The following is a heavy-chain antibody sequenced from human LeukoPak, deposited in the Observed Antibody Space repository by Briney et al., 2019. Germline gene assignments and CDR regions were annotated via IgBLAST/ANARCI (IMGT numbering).Heavy chain of an antibody. Sequence: ASVKVSCKASGYTFTGYYMHWVRQAPGQGLEWMGWINPNSGGTNYAQKFQGRVTMTRDTSISTAYMELSRLRSDDTAVYYCARDDFWSGYSFDDWGQGTLVTVSS. CDR3: ARDDFWSGYSFDD. D-gene: IGHD3-3*01. V-gene: IGHV1-2*02. CDR2: INPNSGGT. J-gene: IGHJ4*02. CDR1: GYTFTGYY.